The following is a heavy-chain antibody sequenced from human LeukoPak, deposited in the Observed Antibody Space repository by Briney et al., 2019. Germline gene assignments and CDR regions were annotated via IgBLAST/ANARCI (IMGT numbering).Heavy chain of an antibody. J-gene: IGHJ5*02. V-gene: IGHV4-59*01. CDR3: SRGASGYDYHWFDP. CDR1: GGSISSYY. Sequence: SETLSLTCTVSGGSISSYYWSWIRQPPGKGLEWIGYIYYSGSTNYNPSPKSRVTISVDTSKNQFSLKLSSVTAADTAVYYCSRGASGYDYHWFDPWGQGTLVTVSS. D-gene: IGHD5-12*01. CDR2: IYYSGST.